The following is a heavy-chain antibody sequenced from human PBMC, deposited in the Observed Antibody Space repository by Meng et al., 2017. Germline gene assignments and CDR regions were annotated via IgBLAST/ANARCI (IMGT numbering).Heavy chain of an antibody. Sequence: SVKVSCKASGGTFSSYAISWVRQAPGQGLEWMGGIIPIFGTANYAQKFQGRVSITADESTSTAYMELSRLRSEDTAVYYCARDRARYCSGGSFYGLDYWVQGTLVTVS. D-gene: IGHD2-15*01. CDR1: GGTFSSYA. J-gene: IGHJ4*02. V-gene: IGHV1-69*13. CDR2: IIPIFGTA. CDR3: ARDRARYCSGGSFYGLDY.